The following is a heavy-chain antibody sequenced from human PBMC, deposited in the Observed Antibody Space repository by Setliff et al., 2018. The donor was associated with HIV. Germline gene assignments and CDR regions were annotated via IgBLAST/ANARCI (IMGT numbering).Heavy chain of an antibody. Sequence: GESLKISCTASEFTFSSYTMHWVRQAPGKGLEYVSAISGNGGSTYYADSVKGRFTISRDNSKNTLSLQMGSLRAEDMAVYFCARSPLYSSGSFDYWGQGALVTVSS. CDR2: ISGNGGST. CDR1: EFTFSSYT. D-gene: IGHD6-19*01. CDR3: ARSPLYSSGSFDY. J-gene: IGHJ4*02. V-gene: IGHV3-64*02.